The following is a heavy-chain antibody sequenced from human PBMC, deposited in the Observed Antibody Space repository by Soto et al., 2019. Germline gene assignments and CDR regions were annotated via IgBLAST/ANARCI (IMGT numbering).Heavy chain of an antibody. J-gene: IGHJ6*02. Sequence: EVQLVESGGGLVQPGRSLRLSCAASGFTFDDYAMHWVRQVPGKGLQWVSGLSWNGVTIGYAASVKGRFTISRDNAKKSLYLQMNGLRPDDTALYFCAASRAYDSSDYSGFHYGMDAWGLGTTVTVS. D-gene: IGHD3-22*01. V-gene: IGHV3-9*01. CDR1: GFTFDDYA. CDR3: AASRAYDSSDYSGFHYGMDA. CDR2: LSWNGVTI.